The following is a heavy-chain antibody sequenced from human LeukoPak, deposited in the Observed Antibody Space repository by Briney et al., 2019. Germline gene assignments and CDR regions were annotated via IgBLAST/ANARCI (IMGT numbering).Heavy chain of an antibody. J-gene: IGHJ4*02. Sequence: PGGSLRLSCAASGFTFSSYAMTWVRQAPGKGLEWVSAMSGGGVSTDYADSVKGRFTISRDNSKNTLYLQMNSLIPEDTAVYYCARQYISGQWYFDYWGQGTLVTVSS. CDR1: GFTFSSYA. D-gene: IGHD5-18*01. CDR2: MSGGGVST. CDR3: ARQYISGQWYFDY. V-gene: IGHV3-23*01.